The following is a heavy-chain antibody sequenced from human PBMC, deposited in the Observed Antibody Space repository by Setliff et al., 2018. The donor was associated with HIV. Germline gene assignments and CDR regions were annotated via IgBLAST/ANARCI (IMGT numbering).Heavy chain of an antibody. V-gene: IGHV4-39*01. CDR1: GGSIYGSDYY. D-gene: IGHD5-12*01. CDR3: ARHLYSGYDSGIIPYYYYYYMDV. CDR2: IYYSGST. J-gene: IGHJ6*03. Sequence: SETLSLTCTVSGGSIYGSDYYWGWIRQPPGKGLESIGSIYYSGSTYYHPSLRSRVTMSVDTSKNQFSLKLRSVTAADTAVYYCARHLYSGYDSGIIPYYYYYYMDVWGKGSTVTVSS.